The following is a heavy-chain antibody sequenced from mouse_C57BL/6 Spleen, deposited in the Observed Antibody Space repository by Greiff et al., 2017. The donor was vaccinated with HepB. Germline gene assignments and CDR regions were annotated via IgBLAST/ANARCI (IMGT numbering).Heavy chain of an antibody. CDR3: ARQEGYYYGNTGYVDV. CDR2: ISSGGSYT. V-gene: IGHV5-6*01. Sequence: EVKLMESGGDLVKPGGSLKLSCAASGFTFSSYGMSWVRQTPDKRLEWVATISSGGSYTYYPDSVKGRFTISRDNAKNTLYLQMSSLKSEDTAMYYCARQEGYYYGNTGYVDVWGTGTTVTVSS. J-gene: IGHJ1*03. CDR1: GFTFSSYG. D-gene: IGHD1-1*01.